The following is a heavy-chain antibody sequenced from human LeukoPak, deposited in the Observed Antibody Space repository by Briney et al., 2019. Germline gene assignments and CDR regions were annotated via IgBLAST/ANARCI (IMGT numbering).Heavy chain of an antibody. CDR2: VKHDGDT. D-gene: IGHD2-8*01. CDR3: ARGPVALPNDRLSLFFDF. CDR1: GASFNTYY. Sequence: SETLSLTCAVYGASFNTYYWTWIRQSPDKGLEWIGEVKHDGDTNVNPSLRSRVVMSVDASKNQFSLKMTSVTAADTAIYFCARGPVALPNDRLSLFFDFWGQGTRVTVSS. V-gene: IGHV4-34*01. J-gene: IGHJ5*01.